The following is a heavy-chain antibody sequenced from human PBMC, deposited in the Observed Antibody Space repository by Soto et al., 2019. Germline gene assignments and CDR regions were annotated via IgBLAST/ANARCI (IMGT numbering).Heavy chain of an antibody. CDR3: ARHGIEVGWRGVGY. Sequence: SETLSLTCTVSADSNSFRDSYWGWIRQPPGEGLQWIGSSSYNGGTFYNPSLKGRVDISIDASRRQSSLQLTAVTAADSDIYYCARHGIEVGWRGVGYWGPGSPVTFSS. CDR2: SSYNGGT. V-gene: IGHV4-39*01. D-gene: IGHD3-10*01. J-gene: IGHJ4*02. CDR1: ADSNSFRDSY.